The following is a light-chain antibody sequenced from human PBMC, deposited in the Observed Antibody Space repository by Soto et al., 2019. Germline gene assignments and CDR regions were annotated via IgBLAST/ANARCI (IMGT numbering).Light chain of an antibody. CDR3: QQYNSYPYT. CDR1: QSISSW. V-gene: IGKV1-5*01. CDR2: DAS. Sequence: DIQMTQSPSTLSASVGDRVTITCRASQSISSWLAWYQQKPWKAPKLLIYDASSLESGVPSRFRGSGSGTEFTLTISSLQPDDFATYYCQQYNSYPYTFGQGTKLEIK. J-gene: IGKJ2*01.